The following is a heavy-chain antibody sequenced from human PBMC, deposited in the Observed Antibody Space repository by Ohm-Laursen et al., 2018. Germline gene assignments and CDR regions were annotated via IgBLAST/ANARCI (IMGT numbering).Heavy chain of an antibody. CDR1: GFTFADYA. CDR3: ARASSSIAVAGLDY. J-gene: IGHJ4*02. Sequence: SLRLSCAASGFTFADYAMHWVRQAPGKGLEWVSGISWNSGSIGYADSVKGRFTVSRDNAKNSLYLQMNSLRVEDTAVYYCARASSSIAVAGLDYWGQGTLVTVSS. D-gene: IGHD6-19*01. CDR2: ISWNSGSI. V-gene: IGHV3-9*01.